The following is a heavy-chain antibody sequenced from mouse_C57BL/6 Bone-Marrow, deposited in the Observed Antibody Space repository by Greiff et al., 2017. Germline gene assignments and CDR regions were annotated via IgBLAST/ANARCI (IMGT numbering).Heavy chain of an antibody. J-gene: IGHJ4*01. CDR3: TNFLYYCGWCPYAMDN. Sequence: EVQLVESGEGLVKPGGSLKLSCAASGFTFSSYAMSWVRQTPEKRLEWVAYISRGGDYIYYADTVKGRFTISRDNARNTLYLQMSSLKAVDTDMYYCTNFLYYCGWCPYAMDNWGTGTTVTVSS. CDR2: ISRGGDYI. CDR1: GFTFSSYA. D-gene: IGHD1-2*01. V-gene: IGHV5-9-1*02.